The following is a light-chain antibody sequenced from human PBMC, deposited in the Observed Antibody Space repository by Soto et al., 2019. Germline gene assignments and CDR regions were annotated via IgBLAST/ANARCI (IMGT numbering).Light chain of an antibody. Sequence: EIVLTQSPATLSLSPGERATLSCRASQSVSSYLAWYQQKPGQAPRLLIYDASNRATGIPARFSGSGSGTDFSLPISSLEPEDFAVYYCQQRSDGPTLTFGGGTKVEIK. J-gene: IGKJ4*01. CDR2: DAS. CDR1: QSVSSY. CDR3: QQRSDGPTLT. V-gene: IGKV3-11*01.